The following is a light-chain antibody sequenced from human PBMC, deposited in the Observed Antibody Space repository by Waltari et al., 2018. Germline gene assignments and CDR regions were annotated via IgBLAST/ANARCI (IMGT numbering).Light chain of an antibody. CDR3: QSADGSGTSLV. CDR2: KDT. CDR1: ALSKQL. V-gene: IGLV3-25*03. Sequence: SYELTQPPSVSVSPGQTARIPCSGAALSKQLAYWYQQRPGQAPVVIIYKDTERPSGIPERFSGSSAGTTVTLTISGVEAEDEADYYCQSADGSGTSLVFGGGTKLTVL. J-gene: IGLJ3*02.